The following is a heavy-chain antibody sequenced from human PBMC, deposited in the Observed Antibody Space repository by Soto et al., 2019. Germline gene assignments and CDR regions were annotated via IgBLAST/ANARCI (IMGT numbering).Heavy chain of an antibody. J-gene: IGHJ6*02. CDR2: INHSGST. CDR1: GGSFSGYY. CDR3: ARGGFNRCSSTSCRKSYYYGMDV. D-gene: IGHD2-2*01. V-gene: IGHV4-34*01. Sequence: PSETLSLTCAVYGGSFSGYYWSWIRQPPGKGLEWIGEINHSGSTNYNPSLKSRVTISVDTSKNQFSLKLSSVTAADTAVYYCARGGFNRCSSTSCRKSYYYGMDVWGQGTTVTVSS.